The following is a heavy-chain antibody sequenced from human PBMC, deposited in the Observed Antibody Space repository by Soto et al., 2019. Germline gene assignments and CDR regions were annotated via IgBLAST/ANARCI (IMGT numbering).Heavy chain of an antibody. CDR2: ISAHNGNT. V-gene: IGHV1-18*01. CDR1: GYDFTTYG. J-gene: IGHJ4*02. D-gene: IGHD1-1*01. CDR3: ARGRYGDY. Sequence: QVHLVQSGAEVKNPGASVKVSCKGSGYDFTTYGITWVRQARGQGLEWMAWISAHNGNTNYAPNLQCRVTGTRDTSTSTAYIELRSTRSDDTAVYYWARGRYGDYWGQGALVTVSS.